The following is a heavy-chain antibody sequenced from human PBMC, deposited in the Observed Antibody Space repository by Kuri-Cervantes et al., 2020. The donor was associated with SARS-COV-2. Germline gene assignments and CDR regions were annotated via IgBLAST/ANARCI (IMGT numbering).Heavy chain of an antibody. CDR2: IYTSGST. V-gene: IGHV4-61*02. D-gene: IGHD6-13*01. J-gene: IGHJ6*03. Sequence: SETLSLTCTVSGGSISSSSYYWSWIRQPAGKGLEWIGRIYTSGSTNYNPSLKSRVTISVDTSKNQFSLKLSSVTAADTAVYYCARVTRAGAAAFRWDYMDVWGKGTTVTVSS. CDR3: ARVTRAGAAAFRWDYMDV. CDR1: GGSISSSSYY.